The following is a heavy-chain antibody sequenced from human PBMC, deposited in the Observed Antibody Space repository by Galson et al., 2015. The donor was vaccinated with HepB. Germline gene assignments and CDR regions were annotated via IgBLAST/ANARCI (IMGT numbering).Heavy chain of an antibody. Sequence: SLRLSCAASGFTFSSYGMHWVRQAPGKGLAWVAFIRYDGSNKYYADSVKGRFTISRDNSKNTLYLQMNSLRAEDTAVYYCTKGPPPAIPLYYFDYWGQGTLVTVSS. CDR3: TKGPPPAIPLYYFDY. CDR2: IRYDGSNK. J-gene: IGHJ4*02. CDR1: GFTFSSYG. V-gene: IGHV3-30*02. D-gene: IGHD2-2*02.